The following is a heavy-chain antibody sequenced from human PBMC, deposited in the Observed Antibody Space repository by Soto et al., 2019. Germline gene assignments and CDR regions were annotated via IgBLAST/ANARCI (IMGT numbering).Heavy chain of an antibody. Sequence: QVQLVQSGAEVKKPGASVKVSCKASGYTFTSYGISWVRQAPGQGLEWMGWISAYNGNTNYAQKHQGRVTMTTDTSTRTDYMKLRRLRSDDTAVYYCASDAAVGLFDYWGQGTLVTVSS. J-gene: IGHJ4*02. D-gene: IGHD1-26*01. CDR2: ISAYNGNT. CDR3: ASDAAVGLFDY. V-gene: IGHV1-18*01. CDR1: GYTFTSYG.